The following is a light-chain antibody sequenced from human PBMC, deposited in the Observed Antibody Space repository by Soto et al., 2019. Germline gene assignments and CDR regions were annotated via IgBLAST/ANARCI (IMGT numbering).Light chain of an antibody. V-gene: IGKV1-5*01. CDR3: QQYNSYRT. J-gene: IGKJ1*01. CDR2: DAS. Sequence: DIQMTQSPSTLSASVGDTVNVNCRASQSVSGWLAWYQQKPGEAPKLLIYDASILESGVPPRFSGSGSGTEFTLTISSLQPDDFATYYCQQYNSYRTFGQGTKVDIK. CDR1: QSVSGW.